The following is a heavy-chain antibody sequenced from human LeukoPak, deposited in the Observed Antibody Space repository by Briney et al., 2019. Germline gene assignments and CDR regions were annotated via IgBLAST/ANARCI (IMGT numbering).Heavy chain of an antibody. Sequence: GGSLRLSCAASGFTFSSYAMSWVRQAPGKGLEWVSDISSSGGSTYYADSVKGRFTISRDNSKNTLYLQMNSLRAEDTAVYYCAKDPSVAFDIWGQGTMVTVSS. CDR2: ISSSGGST. V-gene: IGHV3-23*01. CDR3: AKDPSVAFDI. J-gene: IGHJ3*02. D-gene: IGHD5/OR15-5a*01. CDR1: GFTFSSYA.